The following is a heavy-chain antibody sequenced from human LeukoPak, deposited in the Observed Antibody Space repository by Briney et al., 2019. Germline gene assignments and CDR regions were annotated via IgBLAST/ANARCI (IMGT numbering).Heavy chain of an antibody. D-gene: IGHD7-27*01. CDR1: GDFITAYY. V-gene: IGHV4-59*01. CDR3: ASNTGTVFDY. J-gene: IGHJ4*02. CDR2: VYYTGST. Sequence: SETLSLTCTVSGDFITAYYWSWIRQPPGKGLEWLGYVYYTGSTEYNPSLRSRVTISLGMSKHQFSLNLTSVTAADTAVYYCASNTGTVFDYWDQGALVTVSS.